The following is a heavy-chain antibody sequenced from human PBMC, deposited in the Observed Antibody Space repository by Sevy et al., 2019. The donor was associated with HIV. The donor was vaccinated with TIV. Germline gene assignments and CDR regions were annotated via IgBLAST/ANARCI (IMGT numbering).Heavy chain of an antibody. CDR2: IRNDGSNK. CDR1: GFTFSNYG. J-gene: IGHJ4*02. Sequence: GGSLRLSCAASGFTFSNYGMHWVRQVPGKGLEWVTFIRNDGSNKNYAASVKGRFTISRDDSKNTLYLQMDSLRAEDTAIYYCAKDLAGPGRRYFDYWGQGTLVTVSS. CDR3: AKDLAGPGRRYFDY. V-gene: IGHV3-30*02. D-gene: IGHD6-13*01.